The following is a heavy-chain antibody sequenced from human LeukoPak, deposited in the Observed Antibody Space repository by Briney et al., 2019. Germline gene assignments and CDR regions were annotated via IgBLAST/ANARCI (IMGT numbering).Heavy chain of an antibody. V-gene: IGHV3-48*01. CDR2: ISSSSSTI. D-gene: IGHD3-10*01. CDR3: ARRGGSASRYYMDV. J-gene: IGHJ6*03. Sequence: PGGSLRLSCAASGFTFSSYSMNWVRQAPGKGLEWVSYISSSSSTIYYADSVKGRFTISRDNAKNSLYLQMNSLRAEDTAVYYCARRGGSASRYYMDVWGKGTTVTVSS. CDR1: GFTFSSYS.